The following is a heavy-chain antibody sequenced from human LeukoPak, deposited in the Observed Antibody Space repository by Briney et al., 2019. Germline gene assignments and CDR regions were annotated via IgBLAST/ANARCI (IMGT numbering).Heavy chain of an antibody. D-gene: IGHD4-17*01. CDR3: ARGQTTVTN. CDR2: IKQDGSEK. CDR1: GFTFSSYW. J-gene: IGHJ4*02. V-gene: IGHV3-7*03. Sequence: GGSLRLSCAASGFTFSSYWMGWVRQAPGKGLEWVANIKQDGSEKYYLDSVKGRLTISRDNAKNSLYLQMNSLRAEDTAVYYCARGQTTVTNWGQGTLVTVSS.